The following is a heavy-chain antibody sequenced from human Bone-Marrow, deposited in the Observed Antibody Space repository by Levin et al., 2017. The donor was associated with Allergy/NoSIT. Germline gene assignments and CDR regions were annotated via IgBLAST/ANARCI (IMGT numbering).Heavy chain of an antibody. CDR2: INPNTGDT. V-gene: IGHV1-2*02. D-gene: IGHD5-12*01. CDR1: GSGHTFTAYY. CDR3: AIGKGGFALLYYYGMDV. J-gene: IGHJ6*02. Sequence: PGESLKISCKASGSGHTFTAYYIQWVRQAPGHGLEWVGWINPNTGDTKYAQKFQGRVTMTRDTSINTAYMDLTSLRFDDTAAYYCAIGKGGFALLYYYGMDVWGQGTTVTVSS.